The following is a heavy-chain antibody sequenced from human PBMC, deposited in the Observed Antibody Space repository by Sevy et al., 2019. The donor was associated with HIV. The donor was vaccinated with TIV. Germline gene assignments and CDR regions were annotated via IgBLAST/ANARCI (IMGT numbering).Heavy chain of an antibody. CDR1: GYTFTSYD. CDR2: MNPNSGNT. CDR3: ARGPRGGNSHYYYYYGMDV. D-gene: IGHD2-21*02. J-gene: IGHJ6*02. Sequence: ASVKVSCKASGYTFTSYDINWVRQATGQGLEWMGWMNPNSGNTGYAQKFQGRVTMTRNTSISTANMELSSLRSEDTAVYYCARGPRGGNSHYYYYYGMDVWGQGTTVTVSS. V-gene: IGHV1-8*01.